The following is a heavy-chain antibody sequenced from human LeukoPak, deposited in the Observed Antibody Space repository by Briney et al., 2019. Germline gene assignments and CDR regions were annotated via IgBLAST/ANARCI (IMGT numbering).Heavy chain of an antibody. CDR3: ARGYDYYWFDP. D-gene: IGHD5-12*01. CDR1: GGSISSGGYY. CDR2: IYYSGST. Sequence: TLSLTCTVSGGSISSGGYYWSWIRQHPGKGLEWIGYIYYSGSTYYNPSLKSRVTISVDTSKNQFSLKLSSVSAADTAVYYCARGYDYYWFDPWGQGTLVTVSS. J-gene: IGHJ5*02. V-gene: IGHV4-31*03.